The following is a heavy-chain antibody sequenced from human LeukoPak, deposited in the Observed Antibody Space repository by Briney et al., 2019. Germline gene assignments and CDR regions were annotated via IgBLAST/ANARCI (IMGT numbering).Heavy chain of an antibody. CDR1: GYTFTSYY. CDR2: IIPVFGTA. CDR3: AIGTGDLFFDY. J-gene: IGHJ4*02. V-gene: IGHV1-69*13. D-gene: IGHD7-27*01. Sequence: SVKVSCKASGYTFTSYYMHWVRQAPGQGLEWMGGIIPVFGTANYAQKFQGRVTITADESTSTAYMELSSLRSEDTAVYYCAIGTGDLFFDYWGQGTLVTVSS.